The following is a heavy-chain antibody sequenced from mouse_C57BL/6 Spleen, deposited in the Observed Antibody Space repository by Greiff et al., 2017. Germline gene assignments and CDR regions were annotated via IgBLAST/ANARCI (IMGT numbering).Heavy chain of an antibody. J-gene: IGHJ3*01. CDR2: INPNNGGT. V-gene: IGHV1-22*01. CDR3: ARWRGSSPAWFAY. D-gene: IGHD1-1*01. CDR1: GYTFTDYN. Sequence: EVQLQQSGPELVKPGASVKMSCKASGYTFTDYNMHWVKQSHGKSLEWIGYINPNNGGTSYNQKFKGKATLTVNKSSSTAYMELRSLTSEDSAVYYCARWRGSSPAWFAYWGQGTLVTVSA.